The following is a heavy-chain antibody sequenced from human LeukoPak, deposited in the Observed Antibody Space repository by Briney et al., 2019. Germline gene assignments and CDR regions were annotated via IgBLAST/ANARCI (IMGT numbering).Heavy chain of an antibody. D-gene: IGHD3-22*01. Sequence: GGSLRLSCGASGFTFDDYWMSWVRQAPGQGLEWVANINQDGSEKYYLDSAKGRFTISRDNARNSLYLQMNSLRAEDTAVYYCAKVLFRDNSGPKTAGVDYWGQGTLVTVSS. CDR3: AKVLFRDNSGPKTAGVDY. V-gene: IGHV3-7*03. CDR1: GFTFDDYW. J-gene: IGHJ4*02. CDR2: INQDGSEK.